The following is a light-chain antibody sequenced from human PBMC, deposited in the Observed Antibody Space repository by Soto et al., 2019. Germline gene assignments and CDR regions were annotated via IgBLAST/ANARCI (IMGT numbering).Light chain of an antibody. Sequence: QSVLTQPPSMSAAPRQRVTISCSGSWSNIGNNSVYWYQQFPGRAPKLLIFYDYLLPSGFSDRFSGSKSGSSATLAISGLQSEDEADYYCATWDARLSGVVFGGGTKLTVL. J-gene: IGLJ2*01. CDR2: YDY. CDR1: WSNIGNNS. V-gene: IGLV1-36*01. CDR3: ATWDARLSGVV.